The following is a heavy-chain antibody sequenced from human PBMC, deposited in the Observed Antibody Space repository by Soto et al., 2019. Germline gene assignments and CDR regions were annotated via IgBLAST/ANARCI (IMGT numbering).Heavy chain of an antibody. D-gene: IGHD3-3*01. Sequence: SVKVSCKASGGTFSSYAISWVRQAPGQGLEWMGGIIPIFGTANYAQKFQGRVTITADKSTSTAYMGLSSLRSEDTAVYYCARDTIFGVVPSTHGMDVWGQGTTVTVSS. V-gene: IGHV1-69*06. J-gene: IGHJ6*02. CDR1: GGTFSSYA. CDR3: ARDTIFGVVPSTHGMDV. CDR2: IIPIFGTA.